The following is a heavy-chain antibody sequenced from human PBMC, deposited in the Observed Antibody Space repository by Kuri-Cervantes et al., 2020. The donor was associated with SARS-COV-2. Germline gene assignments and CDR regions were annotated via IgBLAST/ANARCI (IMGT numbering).Heavy chain of an antibody. CDR2: INHSGTT. V-gene: IGHV4-34*01. J-gene: IGHJ4*02. D-gene: IGHD1-26*01. CDR1: GGSFSGYY. CDR3: ARDGYGGATRY. Sequence: SETLSLTCAVSGGSFSGYYWSWIRQPPGKGLEWIGEINHSGTTNYNPSLKSRVTISVDTSKNQFSLKLSSVTAADTAVYYCARDGYGGATRYWGQGTLVTVSS.